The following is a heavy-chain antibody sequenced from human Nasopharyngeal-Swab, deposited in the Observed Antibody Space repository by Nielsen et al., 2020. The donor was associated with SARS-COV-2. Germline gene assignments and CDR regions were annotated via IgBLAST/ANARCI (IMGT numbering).Heavy chain of an antibody. D-gene: IGHD3-10*01. CDR3: AREGDGGSGSYLGYYYYYYMDV. J-gene: IGHJ6*03. V-gene: IGHV4-30-4*01. Sequence: SETLSLTCTVSGGSISSGDYYWSWIHQPPGKGLEWIGYIYYSGSTYYNPSLKSRVTISVDTSKNQFSLKLSSVTAADTAVYYCAREGDGGSGSYLGYYYYYYMDVWGKGTTVTVSS. CDR2: IYYSGST. CDR1: GGSISSGDYY.